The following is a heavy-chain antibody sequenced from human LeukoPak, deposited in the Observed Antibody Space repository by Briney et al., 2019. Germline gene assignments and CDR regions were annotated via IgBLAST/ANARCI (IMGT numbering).Heavy chain of an antibody. CDR3: ARVHSSSWYSFRGYYYYYMDV. D-gene: IGHD6-13*01. CDR2: MNPNSGNT. CDR1: GYTFTSYD. Sequence: ASVKVSCKASGYTFTSYDINWVRQATGQGLEWMGWMNPNSGNTGYAQKFQGRVTMTRNTSISTAYMELSSLRSEDTAVYYCARVHSSSWYSFRGYYYYYMDVWGKGTTVTISS. V-gene: IGHV1-8*01. J-gene: IGHJ6*03.